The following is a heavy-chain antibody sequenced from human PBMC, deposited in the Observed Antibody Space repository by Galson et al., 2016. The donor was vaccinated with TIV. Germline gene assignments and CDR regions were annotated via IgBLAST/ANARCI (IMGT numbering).Heavy chain of an antibody. Sequence: SLRLSCAASRIDFSSYGMHWVRQAPGKGLEWVAPIWYDGSNEDYSDSVKGRFTISRDNSINMLYLQMNSLRVEDTAVYYCSREFSIPPRHYGMDFWGQGTTVTVS. CDR3: SREFSIPPRHYGMDF. J-gene: IGHJ6*02. CDR2: IWYDGSNE. D-gene: IGHD6-6*01. CDR1: RIDFSSYG. V-gene: IGHV3-33*01.